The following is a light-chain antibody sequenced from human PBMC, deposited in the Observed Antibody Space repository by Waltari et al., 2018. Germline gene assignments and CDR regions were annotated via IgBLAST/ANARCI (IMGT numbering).Light chain of an antibody. J-gene: IGLJ2*01. CDR2: EGT. V-gene: IGLV2-23*03. CDR1: SNDIGTYNL. Sequence: QSALTQPASVSGSPGQSITTSCLGTSNDIGTYNLVSWYQPHPGKAPKLIIYEGTRRPSGVSDRFSGSRSGNAASLTISGLQTEDEADYYCCSYAGRTTFVLLGGGTKLTVL. CDR3: CSYAGRTTFVL.